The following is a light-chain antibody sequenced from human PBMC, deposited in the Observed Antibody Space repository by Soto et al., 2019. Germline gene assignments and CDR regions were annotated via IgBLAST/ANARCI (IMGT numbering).Light chain of an antibody. CDR3: YSYRGYYTRV. CDR1: SSDVGGYNF. J-gene: IGLJ1*01. V-gene: IGLV2-14*01. Sequence: SVLTQPASVSGSLGQSITISCTGTSSDVGGYNFVSWYQQHPGRAPKLLIYEVSRRPSGVSNRFSGSKSGDTASLTISGLQAEDEADYYCYSYRGYYTRVFGTGTKVTVL. CDR2: EVS.